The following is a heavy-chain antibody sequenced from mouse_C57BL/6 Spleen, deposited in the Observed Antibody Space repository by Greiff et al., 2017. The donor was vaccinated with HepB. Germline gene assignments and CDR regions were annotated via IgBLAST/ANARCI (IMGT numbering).Heavy chain of an antibody. CDR3: ARSYYGSSYGYFDV. V-gene: IGHV1-66*01. CDR1: GYSFTSYY. J-gene: IGHJ1*03. Sequence: VQWVESGPELVKPGASVKISCKASGYSFTSYYIHWVKQRPGQGLEWIGWIYPGSGNTKYNEKFKGKATLTADTSSSTAYMQLSSLTSEDSAVYYCARSYYGSSYGYFDVWGTGTTVTVSS. CDR2: IYPGSGNT. D-gene: IGHD1-1*01.